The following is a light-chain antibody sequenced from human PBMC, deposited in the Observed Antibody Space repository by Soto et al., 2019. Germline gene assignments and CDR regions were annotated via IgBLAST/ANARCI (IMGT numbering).Light chain of an antibody. Sequence: EIVLTQSPGTLSLSPGERATLSCRASQSVYNNYLAWYQQKPGQTPRLLVNGASNRATGIPDRFSGGGSGTEFTLTISSLEPADFAVYYCQQYGLPPHSFGQGTRVEIK. J-gene: IGKJ2*01. V-gene: IGKV3-20*01. CDR2: GAS. CDR1: QSVYNNY. CDR3: QQYGLPPHS.